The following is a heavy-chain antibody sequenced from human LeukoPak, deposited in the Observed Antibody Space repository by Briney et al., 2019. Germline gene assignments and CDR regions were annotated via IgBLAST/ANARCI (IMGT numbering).Heavy chain of an antibody. D-gene: IGHD5-18*01. V-gene: IGHV3-43*02. J-gene: IGHJ6*02. CDR1: GFTFNNAR. Sequence: KPGGSLRLSCAASGFTFNNARVSWVRQAPGKGLEWVSLISGDGGSTYYADSVKGRFTISRDNSKNSLYLQMNSLRTEDTALYYCAKDCGYSFTGYYYYGMDVWGQGTTVTVSS. CDR3: AKDCGYSFTGYYYYGMDV. CDR2: ISGDGGST.